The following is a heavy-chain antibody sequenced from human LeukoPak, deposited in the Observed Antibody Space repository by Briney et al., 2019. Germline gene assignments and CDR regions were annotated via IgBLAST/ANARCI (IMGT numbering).Heavy chain of an antibody. CDR2: IYYSGST. J-gene: IGHJ5*02. V-gene: IGHV4-31*03. CDR1: GGSISSGGYY. CDR3: ARDARGYNYDYSWFDT. Sequence: SETLSLTCTVSGGSISSGGYYWSWIRQHPGKGLEWIGHIYYSGSTYYNPSLKSRVTISVDTSKNQFSLKLSSVTAADTAVYWCARDARGYNYDYSWFDTWGQGTLVSVSS. D-gene: IGHD5-18*01.